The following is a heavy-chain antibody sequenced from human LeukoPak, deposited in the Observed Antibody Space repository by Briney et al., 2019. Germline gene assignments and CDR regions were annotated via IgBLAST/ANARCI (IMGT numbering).Heavy chain of an antibody. CDR2: ISAYNGNT. CDR3: ARESISYYYYYIDV. V-gene: IGHV1-18*01. Sequence: GASVKVSCKASGYTFTSYGISWVRQASGQGLEWMGWISAYNGNTNYAQKLQGRVTMTTDTSTSTAYMELRSLRSDDTAVYYCARESISYYYYYIDVWGKGTTVTVSS. CDR1: GYTFTSYG. J-gene: IGHJ6*03. D-gene: IGHD3-9*01.